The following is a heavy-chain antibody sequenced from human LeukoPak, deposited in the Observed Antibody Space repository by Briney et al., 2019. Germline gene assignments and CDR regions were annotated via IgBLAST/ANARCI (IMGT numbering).Heavy chain of an antibody. CDR3: ARVRYYYDNNGYSELDH. CDR2: ISGYNGNT. CDR1: GYTFTSYG. D-gene: IGHD3-22*01. J-gene: IGHJ4*02. V-gene: IGHV1-18*01. Sequence: EASVKVSCKASGYTFTSYGIGWVRQAPGQGLEWMGWISGYNGNTNYAQRLQGRVTMTTDTSTSTANMELRSLRSDDTAVYYCARVRYYYDNNGYSELDHWGQGTLVTVSS.